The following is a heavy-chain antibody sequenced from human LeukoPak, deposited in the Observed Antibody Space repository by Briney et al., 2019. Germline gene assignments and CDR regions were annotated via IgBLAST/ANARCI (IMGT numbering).Heavy chain of an antibody. CDR2: ISAYNGNT. V-gene: IGHV1-18*01. CDR1: GYTFTSYG. D-gene: IGHD3-22*01. CDR3: ARDWEADYYDSSGYYPFSY. J-gene: IGHJ4*02. Sequence: GASVKVSCKASGYTFTSYGISWVRQAPGQGLEWMGWISAYNGNTNYAQKLQGRVTMTTDTSTSTAYMELRSLRSDDTAVYYCARDWEADYYDSSGYYPFSYWGQGTLVTVSS.